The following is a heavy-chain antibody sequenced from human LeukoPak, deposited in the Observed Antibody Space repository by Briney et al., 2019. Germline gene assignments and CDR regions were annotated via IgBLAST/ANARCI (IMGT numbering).Heavy chain of an antibody. V-gene: IGHV1-18*01. CDR3: ARNHTVTRGGYY. CDR2: ISAYNGNT. Sequence: GASVKVSCKASGGTFTSYAINWVRQAPGQGLEWMGWISAYNGNTNYAQKLQGRVTMTTDTSTSAAYMELRGLRSDDTDGYYCARNHTVTRGGYYWGQGTLVTVSS. J-gene: IGHJ4*02. CDR1: GGTFTSYA. D-gene: IGHD4-17*01.